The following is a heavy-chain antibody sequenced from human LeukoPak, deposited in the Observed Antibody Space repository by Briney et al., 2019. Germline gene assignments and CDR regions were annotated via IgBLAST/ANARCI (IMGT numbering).Heavy chain of an antibody. Sequence: GGSLRLSCTASGFTFGDYAMSWFRQAPGKGLEWVGFIRSKTYDGTTDYAASVKGRFTISRDDSKSIAYLQMNSLKTEDTAVHYCTRSRGYSYGYSDYWGQGTLVTVSS. V-gene: IGHV3-49*03. CDR2: IRSKTYDGTT. CDR1: GFTFGDYA. D-gene: IGHD5-18*01. CDR3: TRSRGYSYGYSDY. J-gene: IGHJ4*02.